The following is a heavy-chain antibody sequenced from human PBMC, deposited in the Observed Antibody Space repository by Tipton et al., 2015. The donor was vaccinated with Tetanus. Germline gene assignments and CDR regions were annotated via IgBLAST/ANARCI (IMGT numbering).Heavy chain of an antibody. CDR1: GFTFSSYA. CDR3: ATTGRERWLPMIFDS. D-gene: IGHD5-24*01. Sequence: GSLRLSCAASGFTFSSYAMSWVRQAPGKGLEWVSAISGSGAGTYYADSVKGRFTISRDNAKNSLFLQMNSLRADDTAVYFCATTGRERWLPMIFDSWGRGTLVTVSS. J-gene: IGHJ4*01. V-gene: IGHV3-23*01. CDR2: ISGSGAGT.